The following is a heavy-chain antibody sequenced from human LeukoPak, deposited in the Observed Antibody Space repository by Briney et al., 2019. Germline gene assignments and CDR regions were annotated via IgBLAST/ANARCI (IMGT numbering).Heavy chain of an antibody. CDR3: AKSRGSTLFDS. V-gene: IGHV3-23*01. J-gene: IGHJ4*02. CDR1: GFSFTSYA. Sequence: GGSLRLSCAASGFSFTSYAMSWVRQAPGKGLEWVSGINGGGDKTYYRDSVKGRITISRDSSKNTLYLQMNSLRAEDTAIYYCAKSRGSTLFDSWGQGTLVTVSS. CDR2: INGGGDKT. D-gene: IGHD1-26*01.